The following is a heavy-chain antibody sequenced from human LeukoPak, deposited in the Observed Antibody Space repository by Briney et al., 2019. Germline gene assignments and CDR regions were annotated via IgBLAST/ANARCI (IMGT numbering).Heavy chain of an antibody. CDR3: ASPGGHTAAGTFSY. CDR1: GFTFSSYG. J-gene: IGHJ4*02. D-gene: IGHD6-13*01. CDR2: ISSSSSYI. Sequence: GGSLRLSCAASGFTFSSYGMHWVRQAPGKGLEWVSSISSSSSYIYYADSVKGRFTISRDNAKNSLYLQMNSLRAEDTAVYYCASPGGHTAAGTFSYWGQGTLVTVSS. V-gene: IGHV3-21*01.